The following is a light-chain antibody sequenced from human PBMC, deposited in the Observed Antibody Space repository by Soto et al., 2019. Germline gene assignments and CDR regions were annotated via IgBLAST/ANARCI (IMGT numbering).Light chain of an antibody. Sequence: QSVLTQPPSVSAAPGQKVTISCSGSSSDVGGYNYVSWYQQHPGKAPKLMIYEVSNRPSGVSNRFSGSKSGNTASLTISGLQAVDEADYYCTSYTSISLYVFGTGTKVTVL. CDR3: TSYTSISLYV. J-gene: IGLJ1*01. CDR1: SSDVGGYNY. CDR2: EVS. V-gene: IGLV2-14*01.